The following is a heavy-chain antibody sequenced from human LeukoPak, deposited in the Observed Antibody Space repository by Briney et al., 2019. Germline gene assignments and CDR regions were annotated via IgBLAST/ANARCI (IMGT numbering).Heavy chain of an antibody. CDR1: GYTFTSYG. V-gene: IGHV1-18*01. Sequence: GASVKVSCKASGYTFTSYGISWVRQAPGQGLEWMGWISAYNGNTNYAQKLQGRVTMTTDTSTSTAYVELRSLRSDDTAVYYCARDTSWAAAGTGVDYWGQGTLVTVSS. J-gene: IGHJ4*02. D-gene: IGHD6-13*01. CDR3: ARDTSWAAAGTGVDY. CDR2: ISAYNGNT.